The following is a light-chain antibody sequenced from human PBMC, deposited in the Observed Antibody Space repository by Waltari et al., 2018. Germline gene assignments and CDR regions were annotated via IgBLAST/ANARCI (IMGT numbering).Light chain of an antibody. CDR2: EVS. Sequence: QSALTQPAPVSGSPGQSITISCTGTSSDVGNYNLIPWYQQYTDTAPKLMIYEVSKRPSGVSSRFSGSKSGNTASLTISGLQAEDEAEYYCCSYAGYTSLLFGGGTKLTVL. CDR1: SSDVGNYNL. J-gene: IGLJ2*01. CDR3: CSYAGYTSLL. V-gene: IGLV2-23*02.